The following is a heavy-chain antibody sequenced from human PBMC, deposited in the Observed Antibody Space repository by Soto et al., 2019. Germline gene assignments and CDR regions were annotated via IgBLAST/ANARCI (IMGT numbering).Heavy chain of an antibody. D-gene: IGHD2-15*01. CDR2: IYYSGST. J-gene: IGHJ4*02. CDR1: GGSISSYY. V-gene: IGHV4-59*08. Sequence: SETLSLTCTVSGGSISSYYWSWIRQPPGKGLEWIGYIYYSGSTNYNPSLKSRVTISVDTSKNQFSLKLSSVTAADTAVYYCARLLDSGYCSGGSCYFYFDYWGQGTLVTVS. CDR3: ARLLDSGYCSGGSCYFYFDY.